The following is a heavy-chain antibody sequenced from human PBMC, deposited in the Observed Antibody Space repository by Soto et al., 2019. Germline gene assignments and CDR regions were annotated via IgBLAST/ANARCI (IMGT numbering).Heavy chain of an antibody. D-gene: IGHD3-16*01. Sequence: EVQLMESGGGLVQPGGSLRLSCTAAGFTFSSYGMSWVRQAPGKGLEWVSDVSGGGSITYYADSVKSRFTISRDNSKNPLYLQMNSLRAEDTAVYYCAASTLVRRYFDYWGQGTLVTVSS. CDR3: AASTLVRRYFDY. CDR2: VSGGGSIT. CDR1: GFTFSSYG. J-gene: IGHJ4*02. V-gene: IGHV3-23*01.